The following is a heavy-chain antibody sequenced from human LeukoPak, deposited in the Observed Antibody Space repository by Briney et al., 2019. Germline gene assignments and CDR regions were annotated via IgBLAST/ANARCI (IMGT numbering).Heavy chain of an antibody. J-gene: IGHJ5*02. Sequence: PSETPSLTCAVYGGSFSGYYWSWIRQPPGKGLEWIGEINHSGSTNYNPSLKSRVTISVDRSKNQFSLKLSSVTAADTAVYYCARSRVVPAAISWFDPWGQGTLVTVSS. CDR2: INHSGST. CDR3: ARSRVVPAAISWFDP. CDR1: GGSFSGYY. V-gene: IGHV4-34*01. D-gene: IGHD2-2*01.